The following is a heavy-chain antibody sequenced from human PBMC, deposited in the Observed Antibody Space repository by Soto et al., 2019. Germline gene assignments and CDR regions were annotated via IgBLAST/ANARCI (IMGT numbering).Heavy chain of an antibody. CDR1: GFSLSTLGTC. V-gene: IGHV2-70*01. CDR2: INWDNNE. J-gene: IGHJ4*02. D-gene: IGHD2-21*01. CDR3: ARIPHYSDSYYMDY. Sequence: SGPTLVNPTQTLTLTCTFSGFSLSTLGTCVAWIRQPPGKALEWLALINWDNNEYYSTSLKTRLTISRDTSKNQVVLTMTNVDPVDTATYYCARIPHYSDSYYMDYWGQGTLVTVSS.